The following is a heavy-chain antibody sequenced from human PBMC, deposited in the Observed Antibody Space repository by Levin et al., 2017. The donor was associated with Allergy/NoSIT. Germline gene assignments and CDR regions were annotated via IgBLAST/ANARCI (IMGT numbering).Heavy chain of an antibody. CDR1: GGSISSYY. Sequence: PSETLSLTCTVSGGSISSYYWSWIRQPPGKGLEWIGYIYYSGSTNYNPSLKSRVTISVDTSKNQFSLKLSSVTAADTAVYYCARHKKSDYYDSSGYYYYGMDVWGQGTTVTVSS. CDR2: IYYSGST. D-gene: IGHD3-22*01. J-gene: IGHJ6*02. V-gene: IGHV4-59*08. CDR3: ARHKKSDYYDSSGYYYYGMDV.